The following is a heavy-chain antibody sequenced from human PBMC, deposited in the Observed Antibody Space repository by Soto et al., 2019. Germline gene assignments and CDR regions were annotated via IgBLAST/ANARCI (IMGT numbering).Heavy chain of an antibody. V-gene: IGHV1-69*02. CDR1: GDTFNFYT. J-gene: IGHJ4*02. D-gene: IGHD3-10*01. Sequence: QVQLVQSGAEVKKPGSSVKVSCTASGDTFNFYTISWVRQAPGQGLEWMGRIIPIVDMSDYAQKFRGRVTIIADKSTSTAYMELRSLRSEDTAMYYCATNYGSGSTHFDYWGQGTMVTVSS. CDR3: ATNYGSGSTHFDY. CDR2: IIPIVDMS.